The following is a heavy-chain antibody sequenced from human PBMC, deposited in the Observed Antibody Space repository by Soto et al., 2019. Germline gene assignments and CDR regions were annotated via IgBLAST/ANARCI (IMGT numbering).Heavy chain of an antibody. CDR2: IIPIFGTA. Sequence: QVQLVQSGAEVKKPGSSVKVSCKASGGTFSSYAISWVRQAPGQELEWMGGIIPIFGTANYAEKFQGRVTITAGDSTSTAYMELSSLRSEDTAVYYCAGSYNWNYFHYGMDVWGPGTTVTVSS. V-gene: IGHV1-69*01. CDR1: GGTFSSYA. D-gene: IGHD1-20*01. CDR3: AGSYNWNYFHYGMDV. J-gene: IGHJ6*02.